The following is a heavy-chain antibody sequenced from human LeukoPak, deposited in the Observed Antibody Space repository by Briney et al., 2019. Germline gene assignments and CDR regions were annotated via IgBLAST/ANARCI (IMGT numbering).Heavy chain of an antibody. D-gene: IGHD5-12*01. Sequence: GGSLRLSCAASGFTFSSYEMNWVRQAPGKGLEWVSYISSSGSTIYYADSVKGRFTISRDNSKSTLYLQMNSLRAEDTAVYYCARSAAAGRIVATFAYWGQGTLVIVSS. CDR2: ISSSGSTI. CDR1: GFTFSSYE. J-gene: IGHJ4*02. CDR3: ARSAAAGRIVATFAY. V-gene: IGHV3-48*03.